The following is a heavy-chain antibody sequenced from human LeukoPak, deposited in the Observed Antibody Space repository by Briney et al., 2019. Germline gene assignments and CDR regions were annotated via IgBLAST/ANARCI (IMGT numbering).Heavy chain of an antibody. CDR3: ARNPQGCMDV. Sequence: GGSLRLSCAASGFTFSSYGMHWVRQAPGKGLEWVAVIWYDGSNKYYADSVKGRFTISRDNAKNPLYLQMNSLRDEDTAVYYCARNPQGCMDVWGQGTTVTVSS. J-gene: IGHJ6*02. CDR2: IWYDGSNK. V-gene: IGHV3-33*01. CDR1: GFTFSSYG.